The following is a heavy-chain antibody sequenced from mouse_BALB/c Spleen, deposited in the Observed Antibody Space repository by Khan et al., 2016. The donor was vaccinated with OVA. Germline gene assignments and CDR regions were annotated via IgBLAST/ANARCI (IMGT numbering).Heavy chain of an antibody. D-gene: IGHD2-4*01. CDR3: TRSYDSYYFDY. CDR2: IYPGISDT. CDR1: GYSFTSYW. V-gene: IGHV1-5*01. J-gene: IGHJ2*01. Sequence: DVKLQESGTVLARPGASVKMSCKASGYSFTSYWMHWVKQRPGLGLEWIGAIYPGISDTRYNQKFKGKAKLTAVTSASTAYMELSSLTNDDSAVYYCTRSYDSYYFDYWGQGTLLTVSS.